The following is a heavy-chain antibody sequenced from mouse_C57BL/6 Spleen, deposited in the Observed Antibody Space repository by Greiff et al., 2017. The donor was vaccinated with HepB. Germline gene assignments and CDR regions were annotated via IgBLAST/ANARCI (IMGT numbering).Heavy chain of an antibody. J-gene: IGHJ2*01. V-gene: IGHV14-4*01. CDR1: GFNIKDDY. CDR2: IDPENGDT. D-gene: IGHD1-1*01. Sequence: EVQLQQSGAELVRPGASVKLSCTASGFNIKDDYMHWVKQRPEQGLEWIGWIDPENGDTEYASKFQGKATITADTSSNTAYLQLSSLTSADTAVYYCTKIHYYGSSYVDYWGQGTTLTVSS. CDR3: TKIHYYGSSYVDY.